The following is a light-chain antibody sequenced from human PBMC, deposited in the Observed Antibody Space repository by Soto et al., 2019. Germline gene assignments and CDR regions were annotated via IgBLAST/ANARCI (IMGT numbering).Light chain of an antibody. V-gene: IGLV2-23*01. Sequence: QSALTQPASVSGSPGQSINISCTGTSNDVGSYDLVSWYQLHPGKAPKLVIYEANKQPSRISNRFSVSKSGNTASLTISGLQAEDEAHYYCCSYARGRIWVFGGGTKVTVL. CDR3: CSYARGRIWV. CDR2: EAN. J-gene: IGLJ3*02. CDR1: SNDVGSYDL.